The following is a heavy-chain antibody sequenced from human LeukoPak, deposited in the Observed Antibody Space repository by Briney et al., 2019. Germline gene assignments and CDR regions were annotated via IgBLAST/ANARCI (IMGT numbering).Heavy chain of an antibody. V-gene: IGHV3-33*08. CDR1: GFTFSSYG. CDR2: IWFDGSNK. Sequence: GGSLRLSCAASGFTFSSYGMHWVRQAPGKGLEWVAVIWFDGSNKYYADSVKGRFTISRDNSKNTLSLQMNSLRAEDTAVYYCARVEGLLLNYYYGMDVWGQGTTVTVSS. CDR3: ARVEGLLLNYYYGMDV. J-gene: IGHJ6*02. D-gene: IGHD2-21*02.